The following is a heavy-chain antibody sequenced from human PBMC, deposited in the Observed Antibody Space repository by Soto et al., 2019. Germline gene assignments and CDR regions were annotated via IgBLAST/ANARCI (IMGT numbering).Heavy chain of an antibody. J-gene: IGHJ6*02. D-gene: IGHD3-9*01. CDR1: GGSISSGDYY. CDR3: ARDHYVYDILTGYRYYYGMAV. Sequence: PSETLSLTCTVSGGSISSGDYYWSWIRKPPGKGLEWIGYIYYSGSTYYNPSLKSRVTISVDTSKNQFSLKLSSVTAADTAVYYCARDHYVYDILTGYRYYYGMAVWGQGTTVTVSS. V-gene: IGHV4-30-4*01. CDR2: IYYSGST.